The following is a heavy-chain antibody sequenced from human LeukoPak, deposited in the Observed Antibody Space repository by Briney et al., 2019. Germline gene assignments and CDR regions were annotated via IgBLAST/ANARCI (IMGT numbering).Heavy chain of an antibody. V-gene: IGHV4-59*08. J-gene: IGHJ4*02. Sequence: SETLSLTCSVSDGSMGTYYWGWIRQPPGKGLEWIVYIYYSGSTTYNPSLKSRVTVSVDTSKNQFSLQLTSMSAADTAVYYCARGRLGRQHASFFDSWGQGTLVTVSS. CDR2: IYYSGST. D-gene: IGHD2-2*01. CDR1: DGSMGTYY. CDR3: ARGRLGRQHASFFDS.